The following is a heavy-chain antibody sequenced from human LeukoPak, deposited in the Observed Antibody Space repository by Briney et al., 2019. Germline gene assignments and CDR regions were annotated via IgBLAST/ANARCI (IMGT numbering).Heavy chain of an antibody. J-gene: IGHJ4*02. V-gene: IGHV3-21*04. CDR1: GFTFSSYS. CDR2: ISSSSSYI. D-gene: IGHD3-22*01. Sequence: GGSLRLSCAASGFTFSSYSMNWVRQAPGKGLEWVSSISSSSSYIYYADSVKGRFTISRDNAKNSLYLQMNSLRAEDTALYYCAKVTYYYDSSGYGHFDYWGQGTLVTVSS. CDR3: AKVTYYYDSSGYGHFDY.